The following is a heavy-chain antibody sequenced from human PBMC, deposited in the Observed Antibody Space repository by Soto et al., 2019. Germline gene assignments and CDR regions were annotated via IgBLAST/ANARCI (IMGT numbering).Heavy chain of an antibody. D-gene: IGHD3-22*01. CDR1: GGTFSSYA. J-gene: IGHJ6*02. CDR2: IIPIFGTA. CDR3: AREAIVVVTYYYYGMDV. Sequence: GASVKVSCKASGGTFSSYAISWVRQAPGQGPEWMGGIIPIFGTANYAQKFQGRVTITADESTSTAYMELSSLRSEDTAVYYCAREAIVVVTYYYYGMDVWGQGXTVTVSS. V-gene: IGHV1-69*13.